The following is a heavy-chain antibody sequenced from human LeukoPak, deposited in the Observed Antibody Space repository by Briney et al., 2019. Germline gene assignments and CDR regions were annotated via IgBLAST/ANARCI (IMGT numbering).Heavy chain of an antibody. J-gene: IGHJ4*02. CDR3: AKDRRDFVSNYSDR. D-gene: IGHD3-22*01. Sequence: SGGSLRLFCAASGFTFSRYAMSQVPQAPGKGVECVSSISGSVGSTYYADSVKGRFNISSDNSKNTVYLQMNSLRAEGTAVYYCAKDRRDFVSNYSDRWGQGTLVTVSS. CDR1: GFTFSRYA. V-gene: IGHV3-23*01. CDR2: ISGSVGST.